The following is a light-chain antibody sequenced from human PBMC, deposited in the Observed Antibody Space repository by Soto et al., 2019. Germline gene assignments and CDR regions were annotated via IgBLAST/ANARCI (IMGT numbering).Light chain of an antibody. Sequence: DIQMTQSPSSLSASVGDRVTITCRASQGIRNLLGWFQQEPGKAPKRLIYGASSLQSGVPSRFSGSGSGTEFTLTISSLQPEDFATYYCPQYNSYPLTFGQGTKVEIK. CDR1: QGIRNL. CDR2: GAS. J-gene: IGKJ1*01. CDR3: PQYNSYPLT. V-gene: IGKV1-17*01.